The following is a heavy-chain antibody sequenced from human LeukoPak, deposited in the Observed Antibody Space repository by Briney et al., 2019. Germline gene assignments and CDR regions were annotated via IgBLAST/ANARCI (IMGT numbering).Heavy chain of an antibody. D-gene: IGHD2-8*01. CDR3: ATFGDVLMVYAPDYYYMDV. CDR1: GYTLTELS. V-gene: IGHV1-24*01. J-gene: IGHJ6*03. Sequence: ASVKVSCKVSGYTLTELSMHWVRQAPGKGLEWMGGFDPEDGETIYAQKFQGRVTMTEDTSTDTAYMELSSLRSEDTAVYYCATFGDVLMVYAPDYYYMDVWGQGTTVTVSS. CDR2: FDPEDGET.